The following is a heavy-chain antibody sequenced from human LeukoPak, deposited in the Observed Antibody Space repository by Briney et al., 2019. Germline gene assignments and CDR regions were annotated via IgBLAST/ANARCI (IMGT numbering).Heavy chain of an antibody. D-gene: IGHD3-3*02. Sequence: PSETLSLTCSVSGGSFSSYFWNWIRQPPGKGLEWIGSVYYTGKTYYSPSLRSRVAISMDTSRIQFSLNLTSVTAADTATYYCTRARMVTFFDTWGQGKLVAVSS. CDR2: VYYTGKT. CDR3: TRARMVTFFDT. J-gene: IGHJ4*02. CDR1: GGSFSSYF. V-gene: IGHV4-59*01.